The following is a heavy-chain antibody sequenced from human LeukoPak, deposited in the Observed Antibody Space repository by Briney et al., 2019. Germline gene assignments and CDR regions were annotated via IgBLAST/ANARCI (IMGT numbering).Heavy chain of an antibody. D-gene: IGHD4-17*01. J-gene: IGHJ3*02. CDR3: AKDPNGDYVGAFDT. CDR1: GFTITAYA. Sequence: PGGSLRLSCAASGFTITAYAMSWGRQSPGKGLEWVSGIGITSEYIQYADSVKGRFTISRDNSKNTVYLEMSSLRAEDAAVYYCAKDPNGDYVGAFDTWGQGTMVIVSS. V-gene: IGHV3-23*01. CDR2: IGITSEYI.